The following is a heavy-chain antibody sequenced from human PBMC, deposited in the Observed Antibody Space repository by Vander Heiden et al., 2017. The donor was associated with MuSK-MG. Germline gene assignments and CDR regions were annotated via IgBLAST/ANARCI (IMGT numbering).Heavy chain of an antibody. Sequence: QVQLVESGGGVVQPGRSLRLSCAASGFTFSSYGMHWVRQAPGKGLEWVAVIWYDGSKKYEADSVKGRFTISRDKSKNTLYMQMNRMRAEDTAVYYGAKDYDSGAFDIWGQGTMVTVYS. J-gene: IGHJ3*02. D-gene: IGHD3-22*01. V-gene: IGHV3-33*03. CDR1: GFTFSSYG. CDR2: IWYDGSKK. CDR3: AKDYDSGAFDI.